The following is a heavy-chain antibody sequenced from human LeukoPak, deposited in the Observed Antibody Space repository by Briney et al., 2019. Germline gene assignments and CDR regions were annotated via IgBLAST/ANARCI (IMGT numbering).Heavy chain of an antibody. V-gene: IGHV4-38-2*02. CDR1: GFSISSGHY. J-gene: IGHJ4*02. CDR3: SRIFIRNGYSSYFDC. Sequence: SETLSLTCTVSGFSISSGHYWGWVRQPPGAGLEWIGSVYQSGTTYYNPSLKSRVTTSVDMSKNQFSLRLRPVTAADTAVYYCSRIFIRNGYSSYFDCWGQGTLVTVSS. CDR2: VYQSGTT. D-gene: IGHD5-18*01.